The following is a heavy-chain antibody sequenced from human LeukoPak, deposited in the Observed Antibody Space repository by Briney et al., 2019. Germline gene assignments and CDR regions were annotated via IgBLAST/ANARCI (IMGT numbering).Heavy chain of an antibody. J-gene: IGHJ4*02. V-gene: IGHV4-59*01. CDR2: IYSTGDT. CDR3: ARVILVRSVLRGYYFDY. Sequence: PSETLSLTCTVSGGSMRDNYWTWIRQSPGKELEFIGYIYSTGDTYCNPSLQSRVTISVDTSKNHFSLKLRSVTAADTALYYCARVILVRSVLRGYYFDYWGQGTLVTVSS. CDR1: GGSMRDNY. D-gene: IGHD3-10*01.